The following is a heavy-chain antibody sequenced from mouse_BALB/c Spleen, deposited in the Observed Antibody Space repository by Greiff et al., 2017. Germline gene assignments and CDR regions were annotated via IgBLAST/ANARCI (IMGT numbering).Heavy chain of an antibody. J-gene: IGHJ4*01. CDR3: ARRATVVGGAMDY. V-gene: IGHV1-14*01. CDR1: GYTFTSYV. Sequence: EVKLMESGPELVKPGASVKMSCKASGYTFTSYVMHWVKQKPGQGLEWIGYINPYNDGTKYNEKFKGKATLTSDKSSSTAYMELSSLTSEDSAVYYCARRATVVGGAMDYWGQGTSVTVSS. D-gene: IGHD1-1*01. CDR2: INPYNDGT.